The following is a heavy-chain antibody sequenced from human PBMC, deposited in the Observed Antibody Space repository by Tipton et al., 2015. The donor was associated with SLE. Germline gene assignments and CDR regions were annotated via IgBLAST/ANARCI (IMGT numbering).Heavy chain of an antibody. CDR2: FHYGGYT. J-gene: IGHJ4*02. CDR3: VRSDQGMD. CDR1: GSSMNSGVYS. Sequence: TPSLTCSVSGSSMNSGVYSWHWIRQPPGKGLEWIGYFHYGGYTDYNPPPKSRVTISADTSKSQFSLTLKFVTAADTAVYYCVRSDQGMDWGQGTLVTVSS. V-gene: IGHV4-61*08.